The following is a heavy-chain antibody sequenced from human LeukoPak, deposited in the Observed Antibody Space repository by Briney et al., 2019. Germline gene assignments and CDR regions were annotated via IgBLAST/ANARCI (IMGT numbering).Heavy chain of an antibody. J-gene: IGHJ4*02. CDR2: MSYDGSNK. Sequence: GGSLRLSCAASGFTFSSYAMHWVRQAPGKGLEWVAIMSYDGSNKFHADSVKGRFTISRDNSKNTLYLQMSSLGPEDTAMYYCAKVAKGNIVVVTALDYWGQGTLVTVSS. CDR1: GFTFSSYA. D-gene: IGHD2-21*02. V-gene: IGHV3-30*18. CDR3: AKVAKGNIVVVTALDY.